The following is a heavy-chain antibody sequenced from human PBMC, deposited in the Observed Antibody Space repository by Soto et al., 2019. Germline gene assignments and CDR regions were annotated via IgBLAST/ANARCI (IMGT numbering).Heavy chain of an antibody. Sequence: QVQLQESGPGLVKPSETLSLTCTVSRYSVSSGSYSWTWIRQPPGKGLEWIGNIYYTGSTNYNPSRKRRVTISLDTSKNQFSLKLSSVTAADTAVYYCARDRGYSYQMHYYYGMDVWGQGTTVTVSS. V-gene: IGHV4-61*01. CDR2: IYYTGST. CDR1: RYSVSSGSYS. D-gene: IGHD5-18*01. CDR3: ARDRGYSYQMHYYYGMDV. J-gene: IGHJ6*02.